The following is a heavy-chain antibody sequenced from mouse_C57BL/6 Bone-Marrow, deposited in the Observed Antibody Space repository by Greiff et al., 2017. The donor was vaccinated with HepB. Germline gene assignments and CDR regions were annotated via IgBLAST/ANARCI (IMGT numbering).Heavy chain of an antibody. D-gene: IGHD1-1*02. V-gene: IGHV3-6*01. Sequence: EVQLQESGPGLVKPSQSLSLTCSVTGYSITSGYYWNWIRQFPGNKLEWMGYISYDGSNNYNPSLKNRISITRDTSKNQFFLKLNSVTTEDTATYYCARERGWDYYAMDYWGQGTSVTVSS. CDR2: ISYDGSN. J-gene: IGHJ4*01. CDR3: ARERGWDYYAMDY. CDR1: GYSITSGYY.